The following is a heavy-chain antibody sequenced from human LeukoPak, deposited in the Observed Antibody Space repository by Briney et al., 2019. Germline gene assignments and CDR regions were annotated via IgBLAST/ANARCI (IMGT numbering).Heavy chain of an antibody. V-gene: IGHV3-48*02. D-gene: IGHD5-12*01. J-gene: IGHJ4*02. CDR2: ISSSSSTI. CDR3: ASGFFPHGDGYNTDY. CDR1: GFTVSSNY. Sequence: GGSLRLSCAASGFTVSSNYMSWVRQAPGKGLEWVSYISSSSSTIYYADSVKGRFTISRDNAKNSLYLQMNSLRDEDTAVYYCASGFFPHGDGYNTDYWGQGTLVTVSS.